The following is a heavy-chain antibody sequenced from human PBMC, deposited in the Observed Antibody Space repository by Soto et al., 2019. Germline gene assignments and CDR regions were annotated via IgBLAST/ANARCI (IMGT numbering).Heavy chain of an antibody. CDR3: ARRWGHCSSTSCLRFWFDP. J-gene: IGHJ5*02. CDR2: MNPNSGNT. CDR1: GYTFTSYD. V-gene: IGHV1-8*01. D-gene: IGHD2-2*01. Sequence: ASVKVSCKASGYTFTSYDINWVRQATGQGLEWMGWMNPNSGNTGYAQKFQGRVTMTRNTSISTAYMELSSLRSEDTAVYYCARRWGHCSSTSCLRFWFDPWGQGTLVTVSS.